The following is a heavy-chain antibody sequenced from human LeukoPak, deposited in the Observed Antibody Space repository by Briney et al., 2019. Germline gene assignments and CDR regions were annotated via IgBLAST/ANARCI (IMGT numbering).Heavy chain of an antibody. V-gene: IGHV3-15*04. CDR3: TTDVTLVGATAGGY. J-gene: IGHJ4*02. D-gene: IGHD1-26*01. CDR1: GFTFSNAW. Sequence: PGGSLRLSCAASGFTFSNAWMSWVRQAPGKGLEWVGRIESKTDGGTTDYAAPVKGRFTISRDDSKNTLYLQMNSLKTEDTAVYYCTTDVTLVGATAGGYWGQGTLVTVSS. CDR2: IESKTDGGTT.